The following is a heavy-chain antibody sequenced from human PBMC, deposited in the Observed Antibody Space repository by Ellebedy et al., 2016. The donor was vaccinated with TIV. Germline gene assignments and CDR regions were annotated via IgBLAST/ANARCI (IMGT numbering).Heavy chain of an antibody. CDR3: TCLQLGIADYFDY. CDR1: GGTFNSHA. V-gene: IGHV1-69*13. Sequence: SVKVSCKASGGTFNSHAISWVRQAPGQGLEWMGGITGMFRTVNYAQKFQGRVTITADEFMTTAYMELSSLRSEDTAVYYCTCLQLGIADYFDYWGQGALVTVSS. CDR2: ITGMFRTV. D-gene: IGHD6-13*01. J-gene: IGHJ4*02.